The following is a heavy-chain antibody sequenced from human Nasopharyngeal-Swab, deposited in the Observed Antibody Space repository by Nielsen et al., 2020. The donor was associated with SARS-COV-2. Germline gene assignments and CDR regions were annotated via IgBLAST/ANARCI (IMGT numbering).Heavy chain of an antibody. Sequence: GGSLRLSCAASGFTFSSYAMHWVRQAPGKGLEWVAVISYDGSNKYYADSVKGRFTISRDNSKNTLYLQMNSLRAEDTAVYYCAREDIPSYYYDSSGYYEGNYGMDVWGQGTTVTVSS. D-gene: IGHD3-22*01. J-gene: IGHJ6*02. CDR1: GFTFSSYA. CDR2: ISYDGSNK. CDR3: AREDIPSYYYDSSGYYEGNYGMDV. V-gene: IGHV3-30*04.